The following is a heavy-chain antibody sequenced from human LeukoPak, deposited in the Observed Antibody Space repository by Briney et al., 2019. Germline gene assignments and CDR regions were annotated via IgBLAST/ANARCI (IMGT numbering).Heavy chain of an antibody. Sequence: ASVKVSCKASGGTFSSYAISWVRQAPGQGLEWMGGIIPIFGTANYAQKFQGRVTITADESTSTAYMELSSLRSEDTAVYYCAGGFDWPPNDYYFDYWGQGTLVTVSS. D-gene: IGHD3-9*01. CDR2: IIPIFGTA. CDR1: GGTFSSYA. V-gene: IGHV1-69*01. J-gene: IGHJ4*02. CDR3: AGGFDWPPNDYYFDY.